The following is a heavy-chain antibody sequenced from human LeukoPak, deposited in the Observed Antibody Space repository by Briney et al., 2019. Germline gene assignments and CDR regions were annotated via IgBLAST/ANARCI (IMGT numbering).Heavy chain of an antibody. V-gene: IGHV1-69*02. Sequence: SVKVSCKASGGTFSSYTISWVRQAPGQGLEWMGRIIPILGIAKYAQKFQGRVRITADKSTNTAYIERSSLRSEDTAVYYCAAMVRGVIGGVVVDYWGQGTLVTVSS. CDR3: AAMVRGVIGGVVVDY. CDR2: IIPILGIA. D-gene: IGHD3-10*01. J-gene: IGHJ4*02. CDR1: GGTFSSYT.